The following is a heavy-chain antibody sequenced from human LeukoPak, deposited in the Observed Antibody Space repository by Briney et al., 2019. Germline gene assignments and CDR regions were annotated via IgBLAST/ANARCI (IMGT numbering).Heavy chain of an antibody. J-gene: IGHJ6*02. CDR1: GFTFGSYA. CDR2: IYSGGST. CDR3: ARVYYYYYGMDV. V-gene: IGHV3-53*01. Sequence: GGSLRLSCAASGFTFGSYAMSWVRQAPGKGLEWVSVIYSGGSTYYADSVKGRFTISRDNSKNTLYLQMNSLRAEDTAVYYCARVYYYYYGMDVWGQGTTVTVSS.